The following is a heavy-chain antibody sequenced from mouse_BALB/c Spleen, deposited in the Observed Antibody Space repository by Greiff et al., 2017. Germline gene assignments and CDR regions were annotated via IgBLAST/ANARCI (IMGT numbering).Heavy chain of an antibody. CDR3: ARGGLGRGYYYAMDY. V-gene: IGHV2-9*02. CDR1: GFSLTSYG. CDR2: IWAGGST. D-gene: IGHD4-1*01. J-gene: IGHJ4*01. Sequence: VQLQQSGPGLVAPSQSLSITCTVSGFSLTSYGVHWVRQPPGKGLEWLGVIWAGGSTNYNSALMSRLSISKDNSKSQVFLKMNSLQTDDTAMYYCARGGLGRGYYYAMDYWGQGTSVTVSS.